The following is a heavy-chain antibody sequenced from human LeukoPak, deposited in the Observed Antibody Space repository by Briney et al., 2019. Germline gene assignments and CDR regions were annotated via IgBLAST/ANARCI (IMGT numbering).Heavy chain of an antibody. CDR3: ARDCGDYGGNSEVCYYGMDV. CDR2: IYYSGST. D-gene: IGHD4-23*01. CDR1: GGSIGASY. V-gene: IGHV4-59*01. J-gene: IGHJ6*02. Sequence: SETLSLTCTFSGGSIGASYWTWIRQPPGKGLEWIGFIYYSGSTTYDPSLKSRVTLSLDTSKNQFSLRLSSVTAADTAVYYCARDCGDYGGNSEVCYYGMDVWGQGTTVTVSS.